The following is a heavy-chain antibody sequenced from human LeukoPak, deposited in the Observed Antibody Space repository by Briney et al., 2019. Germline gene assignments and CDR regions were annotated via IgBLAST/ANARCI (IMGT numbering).Heavy chain of an antibody. Sequence: GASVKVSCKASGGTFSSYAISWVRQAPGQGLEWMGGIIPIFGTANYAQKFQGRVTITADESTSTAYMELSSLRSEDTAVYYCARDKGHYYDSSGYYAYDYWGQGTLVTVSS. CDR3: ARDKGHYYDSSGYYAYDY. CDR2: IIPIFGTA. D-gene: IGHD3-22*01. J-gene: IGHJ4*02. V-gene: IGHV1-69*13. CDR1: GGTFSSYA.